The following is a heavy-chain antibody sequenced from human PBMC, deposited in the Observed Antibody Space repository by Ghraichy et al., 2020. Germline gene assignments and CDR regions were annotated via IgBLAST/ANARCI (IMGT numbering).Heavy chain of an antibody. V-gene: IGHV1-8*01. CDR2: MNPNSGNT. CDR3: ARVLYRRELRLYYYYYGMDV. D-gene: IGHD1-26*01. J-gene: IGHJ6*02. CDR1: GYTFTSYD. Sequence: ASVKVSCKASGYTFTSYDINWVRQATGQGLEWMGWMNPNSGNTGYAQKFQGRVTMTRNTSISTAYMELSSLRSEDTAVYYCARVLYRRELRLYYYYYGMDVWGQGTTVTVSS.